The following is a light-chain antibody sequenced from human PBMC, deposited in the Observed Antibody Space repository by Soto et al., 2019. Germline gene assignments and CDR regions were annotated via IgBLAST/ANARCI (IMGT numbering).Light chain of an antibody. J-gene: IGLJ3*02. CDR3: SSNAGIYHYLL. V-gene: IGLV2-8*01. CDR1: SSDIGGYNS. CDR2: EVN. Sequence: QSALTQPPSASGSPGQSVTISCTGTSSDIGGYNSVSWYQQHPGKAPRLMIYEVNNRPSGVPDRFSGSKSGYTASLTVSGLQTEDEAFYYCSSNAGIYHYLLFGGGTKLTVL.